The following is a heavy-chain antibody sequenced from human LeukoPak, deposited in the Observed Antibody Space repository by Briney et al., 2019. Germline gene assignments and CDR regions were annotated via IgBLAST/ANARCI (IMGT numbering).Heavy chain of an antibody. Sequence: ASVKVSCKASGGTFSSYAISWVRQAPGQGLEWMGGIIPIFGTANYAQKLQGRVTMTTDTSTSTAYMELRSLRSDDTAVYYCARTVGPIRPGAFDIWGQGTMVTVSS. V-gene: IGHV1-69*05. CDR1: GGTFSSYA. J-gene: IGHJ3*02. CDR2: IIPIFGTA. CDR3: ARTVGPIRPGAFDI. D-gene: IGHD4-23*01.